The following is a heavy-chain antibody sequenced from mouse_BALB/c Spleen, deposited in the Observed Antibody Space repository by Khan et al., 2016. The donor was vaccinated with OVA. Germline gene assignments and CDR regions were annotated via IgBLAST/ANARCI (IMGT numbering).Heavy chain of an antibody. D-gene: IGHD2-3*01. CDR3: ARVDGGDFDY. J-gene: IGHJ2*02. Sequence: EVKVEESGPGLVKPSQSLSLTCTVTGYSITSDYAWNWIRQFPGNKLEWMGFISYSGNTKYNPSLKSRFSITRDTSKNQFFLQLNSVTTEDTATYYCARVDGGDFDYWGQGTSLTVSS. CDR1: GYSITSDYA. CDR2: ISYSGNT. V-gene: IGHV3-2*02.